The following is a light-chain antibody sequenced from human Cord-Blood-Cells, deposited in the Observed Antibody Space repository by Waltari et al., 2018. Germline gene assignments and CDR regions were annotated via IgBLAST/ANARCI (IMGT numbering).Light chain of an antibody. Sequence: QSAPTQPASVSGSPGQPITISCTGTSSDVWLSNLVSWYQQHPGKAPKPMIYEGSKRPSGVSNRFAGSKAGNSASLTISGLQAEDEANYYCCSYAGSRVFGGGTKLAV. CDR2: EGS. CDR1: SSDVWLSNL. J-gene: IGLJ3*02. CDR3: CSYAGSRV. V-gene: IGLV2-23*01.